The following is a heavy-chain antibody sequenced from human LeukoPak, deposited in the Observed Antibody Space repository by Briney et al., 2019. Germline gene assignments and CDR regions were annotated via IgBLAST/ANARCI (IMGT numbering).Heavy chain of an antibody. J-gene: IGHJ5*02. CDR3: AASSSWFYHWFAP. V-gene: IGHV3-30-3*01. Sequence: GRSLRLSCAAAGFTFSTYAMHWVRQAPGKGLEWVAVISHDGSNKYYGDSVKGRITISRDNSKKTLSLEMNSLRPEDTAVYYCAASSSWFYHWFAPWGQGTLVTVSS. D-gene: IGHD6-13*01. CDR1: GFTFSTYA. CDR2: ISHDGSNK.